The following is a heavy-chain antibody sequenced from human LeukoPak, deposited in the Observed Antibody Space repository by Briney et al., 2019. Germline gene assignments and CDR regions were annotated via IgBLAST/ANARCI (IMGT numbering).Heavy chain of an antibody. CDR1: GTSMRGYY. Sequence: SETLSLTCTVSGTSMRGYYWSWIRQSPGKGLEWIGYIYYSGSTNYNLSLKSRVTISVDRSKNQFSLKLSSVTAADTAVYYCAALYTIFGVVNAFDIWGQGTMVTVSS. CDR2: IYYSGST. CDR3: AALYTIFGVVNAFDI. J-gene: IGHJ3*02. V-gene: IGHV4-59*12. D-gene: IGHD3-3*01.